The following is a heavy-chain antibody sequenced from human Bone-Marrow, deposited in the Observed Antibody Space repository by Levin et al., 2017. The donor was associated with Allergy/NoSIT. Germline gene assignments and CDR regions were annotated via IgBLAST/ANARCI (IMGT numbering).Heavy chain of an antibody. J-gene: IGHJ6*02. D-gene: IGHD3-10*01. V-gene: IGHV3-33*06. CDR2: IWDSGNSR. CDR1: GFNIRNYG. Sequence: GGSLRLSCTASGFNIRNYGMHWVRQAPGKGLEWVAVIWDSGNSRDYADSVKGRFTISRDNSRNMVDLQMNSLRDADTAVYFCAKDAWRPLWDYYAMEVWGRGTTVTVS. CDR3: AKDAWRPLWDYYAMEV.